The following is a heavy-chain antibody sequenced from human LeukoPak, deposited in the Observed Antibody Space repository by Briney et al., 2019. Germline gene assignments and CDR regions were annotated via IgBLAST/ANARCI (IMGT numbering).Heavy chain of an antibody. CDR2: IYYSGST. CDR1: GGSISSYY. D-gene: IGHD5-18*01. J-gene: IGHJ4*02. V-gene: IGHV4-59*01. CDR3: TRAGSGYSFDY. Sequence: SETLSLTCTVSGGSISSYYWSWIRQPPGKGLEWIGYIYYSGSTNYNPSLKSRVTISVDTSKNQFSLKLSSVTAADTAVYYCTRAGSGYSFDYWGQGTLVTVSS.